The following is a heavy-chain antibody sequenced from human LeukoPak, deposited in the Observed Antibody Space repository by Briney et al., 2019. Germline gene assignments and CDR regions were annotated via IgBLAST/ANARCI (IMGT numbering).Heavy chain of an antibody. V-gene: IGHV3-30*02. D-gene: IGHD3-16*02. CDR2: IRYDGSNK. J-gene: IGHJ6*02. CDR3: AKEGRVIALQLDYYYYYGMDV. Sequence: GGSLRLSCAASGFTFSSYGMHSVRQAPGKGLEWVAFIRYDGSNKYYADSVKGRFTISRDNSKNTLYLQMNSLRAEDTAVYYSAKEGRVIALQLDYYYYYGMDVWGQGTTVTVSS. CDR1: GFTFSSYG.